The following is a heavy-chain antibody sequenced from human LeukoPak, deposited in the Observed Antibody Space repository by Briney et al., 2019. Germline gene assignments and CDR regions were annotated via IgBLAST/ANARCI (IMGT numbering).Heavy chain of an antibody. Sequence: GGSLRLSCAASGFTVSSKYMNWLRQAPGKGLEWFSVIYTDGSTYYADSVRARFSISRDDSKNTLSLQMNSLRAEDTAVYYCAIGHYRNIPGWGQGTLVTVSS. J-gene: IGHJ4*02. CDR3: AIGHYRNIPG. CDR2: IYTDGST. V-gene: IGHV3-66*01. CDR1: GFTVSSKY. D-gene: IGHD1/OR15-1a*01.